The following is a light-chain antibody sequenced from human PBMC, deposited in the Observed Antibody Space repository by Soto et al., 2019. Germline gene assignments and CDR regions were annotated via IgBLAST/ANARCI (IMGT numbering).Light chain of an antibody. CDR1: QSISNW. J-gene: IGKJ1*01. CDR3: QQYDSYSWT. CDR2: KAS. Sequence: DIQMTQSPSTLPASVGDRVTITCRASQSISNWLAWYQQKPGKAPKLLIYKASSLESGVPSRFSGSGSGTEFTLTISSLQPDDFATYYCQQYDSYSWTFGQGTKVEIK. V-gene: IGKV1-5*03.